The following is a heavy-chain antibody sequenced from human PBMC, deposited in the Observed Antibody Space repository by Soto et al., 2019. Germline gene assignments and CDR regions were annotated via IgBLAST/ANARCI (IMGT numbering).Heavy chain of an antibody. CDR1: GYTFTSYG. J-gene: IGHJ4*02. V-gene: IGHV1-18*01. Sequence: GASVKVSCKASGYTFTSYGISWVRQAPGQGLEWIGWISAYNGNTNYAQKLQGRVTMTTDTSTSTAYMELGSLRSDDTAVYYCARDHTWIQLWTTLYYFDYWGQGTLVTVSS. CDR2: ISAYNGNT. CDR3: ARDHTWIQLWTTLYYFDY. D-gene: IGHD5-18*01.